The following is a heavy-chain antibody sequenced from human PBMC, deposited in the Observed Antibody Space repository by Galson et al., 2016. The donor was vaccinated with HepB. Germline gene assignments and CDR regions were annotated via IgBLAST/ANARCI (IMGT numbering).Heavy chain of an antibody. Sequence: SLRLSCAASGFTFSDYSINWVRQAPGKGLEWVAYITSSSSTKYYADSVKSRFTISRDNAKNSLYLQMNSLRAEDTALYYCARLHTRVTAIELERQDYWGQGTLVTVSS. D-gene: IGHD1-1*01. CDR2: ITSSSSTK. V-gene: IGHV3-48*01. CDR1: GFTFSDYS. J-gene: IGHJ4*02. CDR3: ARLHTRVTAIELERQDY.